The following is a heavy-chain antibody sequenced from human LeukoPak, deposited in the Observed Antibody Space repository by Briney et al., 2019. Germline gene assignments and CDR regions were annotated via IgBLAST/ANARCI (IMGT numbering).Heavy chain of an antibody. J-gene: IGHJ3*02. V-gene: IGHV3-30*18. CDR2: ISYDGSNT. CDR1: GLTFSIYG. D-gene: IGHD2-15*01. Sequence: GRSLTLSCAAYGLTFSIYGMHWVRHAPGKGLDWVAVISYDGSNTYYADSVKGRFTISRDNSKNTLYLQMKSLRVDDTAVYYCAKIRREILQVDAFAMWGQGTMVTVSS. CDR3: AKIRREILQVDAFAM.